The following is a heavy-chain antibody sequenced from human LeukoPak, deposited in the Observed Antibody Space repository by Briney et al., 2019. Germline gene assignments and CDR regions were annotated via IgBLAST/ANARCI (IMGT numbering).Heavy chain of an antibody. CDR2: ISGSGGST. CDR1: GFTFNSYA. J-gene: IGHJ4*02. CDR3: AKDLTYDYDSTGYYFDY. D-gene: IGHD3-22*01. Sequence: GGSLRLSCAASGFTFNSYAVSWVRQAPGKGLEWVSGISGSGGSTYYADSVKGRFTISRDNSKNTLSLQLSTLRAEDTAIYYCAKDLTYDYDSTGYYFDYWGQGTLVTASS. V-gene: IGHV3-23*01.